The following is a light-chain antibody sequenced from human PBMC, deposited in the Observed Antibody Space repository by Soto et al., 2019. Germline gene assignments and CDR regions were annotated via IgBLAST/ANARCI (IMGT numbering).Light chain of an antibody. CDR1: QNIRTY. Sequence: IVLTQSPATLSLSPGERATLSCRAGQNIRTYLAWYQQKSGQAPRLLIHDASNSATGTPARFSGSGSGTDFTLTISSLEPEDSAVYYCQQRYNWLTFGGGTKVEIK. V-gene: IGKV3-11*01. J-gene: IGKJ4*01. CDR3: QQRYNWLT. CDR2: DAS.